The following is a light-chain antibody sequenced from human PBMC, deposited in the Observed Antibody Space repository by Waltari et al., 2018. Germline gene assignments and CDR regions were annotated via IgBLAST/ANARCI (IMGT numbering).Light chain of an antibody. Sequence: EIALTQSPVTLSLSTWGRATLSCRASQSVSSPSLAWYQQKPGQAPRLLIYGASIRFTGIPDRFSGRGSGTDFTLTISRLEPDDFAVYYCQQYGSLPGTFGQGTKVEIK. CDR1: QSVSSPS. CDR2: GAS. J-gene: IGKJ1*01. V-gene: IGKV3-20*01. CDR3: QQYGSLPGT.